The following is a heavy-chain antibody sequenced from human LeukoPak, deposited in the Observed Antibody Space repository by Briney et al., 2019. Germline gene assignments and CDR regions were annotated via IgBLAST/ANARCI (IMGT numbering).Heavy chain of an antibody. CDR2: INHSGST. J-gene: IGHJ4*02. V-gene: IGHV4-34*01. Sequence: PSETLSLTCAVYGGSFSGYYWSWIRQPPGKGLEWIGEINHSGSTNYNPSLKSRVTISVDTSKNQFSLKLSSVTAADTAVYYCARGPPRYTSVRAHFDYWGQGTLVTVSS. D-gene: IGHD4-11*01. CDR3: ARGPPRYTSVRAHFDY. CDR1: GGSFSGYY.